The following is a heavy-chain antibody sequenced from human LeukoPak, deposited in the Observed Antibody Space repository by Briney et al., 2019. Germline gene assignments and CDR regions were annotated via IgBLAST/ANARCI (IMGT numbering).Heavy chain of an antibody. V-gene: IGHV4-4*07. D-gene: IGHD5-18*01. CDR1: GGSISSYY. CDR3: ARILGYSYGQADY. Sequence: SETLSLTCTVSGGSISSYYWSWIRQPVGKGLEWIGRIYTSGSTNYNPPLKGRVTISVDTSKNQFSLWLSSVTAADTAVYYCARILGYSYGQADYWGQGTLVTVSS. J-gene: IGHJ4*02. CDR2: IYTSGST.